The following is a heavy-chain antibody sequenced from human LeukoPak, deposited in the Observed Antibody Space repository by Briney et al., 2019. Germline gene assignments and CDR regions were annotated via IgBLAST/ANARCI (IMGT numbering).Heavy chain of an antibody. CDR3: AKDFYYYDSSGYFDY. J-gene: IGHJ4*02. V-gene: IGHV3-20*04. CDR2: INWNGGAK. CDR1: GFTFEDYG. Sequence: GGSLRLSCVASGFTFEDYGMNWVRQVPGKGLEWVCGINWNGGAKGYGDSVKGRFTISRDNSKNTLYLQMNSLRAEDTAVYYCAKDFYYYDSSGYFDYWGQGTLVTVSS. D-gene: IGHD3-22*01.